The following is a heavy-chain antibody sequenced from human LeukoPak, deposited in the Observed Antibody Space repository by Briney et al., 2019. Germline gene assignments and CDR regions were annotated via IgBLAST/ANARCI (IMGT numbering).Heavy chain of an antibody. D-gene: IGHD3-22*01. CDR1: GFTFSLYA. V-gene: IGHV3-30*04. Sequence: GGSLRLSCAASGFTFSLYAMNWVRQAPGKGLEWVAVISYDGSNKYYADSVKGRFTISRDNSKNTLYLQMNSLRAEDTAVYYCARGGVDDSSIGYWGQGTLVTVSS. CDR3: ARGGVDDSSIGY. CDR2: ISYDGSNK. J-gene: IGHJ4*02.